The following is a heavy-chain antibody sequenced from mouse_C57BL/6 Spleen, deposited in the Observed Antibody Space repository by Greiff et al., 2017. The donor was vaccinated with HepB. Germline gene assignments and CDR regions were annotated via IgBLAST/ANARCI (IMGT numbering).Heavy chain of an antibody. CDR1: GFTFSDYG. D-gene: IGHD4-1*01. Sequence: DVQLVESGGGLVKPGGSLKLSCAASGFTFSDYGMHWVRQAPEKGLEWVAYISSGSSTIYYADTVKGRFTISRDNAKNTLFLQMTSLRSEDTAMYYCARNWKDYFDYWGQGTTLTVSS. CDR2: ISSGSSTI. V-gene: IGHV5-17*01. CDR3: ARNWKDYFDY. J-gene: IGHJ2*01.